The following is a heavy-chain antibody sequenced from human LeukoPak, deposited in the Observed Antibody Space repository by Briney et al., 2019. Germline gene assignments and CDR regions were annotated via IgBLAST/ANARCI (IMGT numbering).Heavy chain of an antibody. D-gene: IGHD1-26*01. Sequence: GGSLRHSCAASGFTFSSYGMHWVRQAPGKGLEWVAFIRYDGSNKYYADSVKGRFTISRDNSKNTLYLQMNSLRAEDTAVYYCAKDQVGATYFDYWGQGTLVTVSS. V-gene: IGHV3-30*02. CDR3: AKDQVGATYFDY. CDR2: IRYDGSNK. CDR1: GFTFSSYG. J-gene: IGHJ4*02.